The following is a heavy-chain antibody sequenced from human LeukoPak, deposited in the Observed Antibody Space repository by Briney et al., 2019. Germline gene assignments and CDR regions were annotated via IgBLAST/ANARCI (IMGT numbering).Heavy chain of an antibody. CDR3: ARDFSKFSMVRGLAEGGDAFDI. CDR1: GFTFSSYT. V-gene: IGHV3-21*01. J-gene: IGHJ3*02. Sequence: GGSLRLSCAASGFTFSSYTMNWVRQAPGKGLEWVSSISGSSSYRYHADSVKGRFTISRDNAKNSLYLQMNSLRAEDTAVYYCARDFSKFSMVRGLAEGGDAFDIWGQGTMVTVSS. D-gene: IGHD3-10*01. CDR2: ISGSSSYR.